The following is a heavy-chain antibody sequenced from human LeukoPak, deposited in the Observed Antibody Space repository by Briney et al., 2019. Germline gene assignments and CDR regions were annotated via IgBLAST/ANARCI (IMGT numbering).Heavy chain of an antibody. D-gene: IGHD3-10*01. J-gene: IGHJ4*02. CDR1: GDTFIKYA. Sequence: SVKVSCKPAGDTFIKYAISWVRLAPGQGSEWMGGTIPMYCTANSRQQFQSRLTFNTDDSTSTTYLELSSLRPEDTALFFFARVVLLYGSGTYLDVWGQGTLVTVSS. V-gene: IGHV1-69*05. CDR2: TIPMYCTA. CDR3: ARVVLLYGSGTYLDV.